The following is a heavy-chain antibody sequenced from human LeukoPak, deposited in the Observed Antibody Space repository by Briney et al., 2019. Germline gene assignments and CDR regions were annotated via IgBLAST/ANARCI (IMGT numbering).Heavy chain of an antibody. V-gene: IGHV1-2*02. CDR1: GYTFTGYY. CDR2: INPNSGGT. CDR3: ARAPGDYVRVGAFDI. Sequence: ASVKVSCKASGYTFTGYYMHWVRQAPGQGLEWMGWINPNSGGTNYAQKFQGRVTMTRDTSISTAYMELSRLRSDDTAVYYCARAPGDYVRVGAFDIWGQGTMVTVSS. D-gene: IGHD4-17*01. J-gene: IGHJ3*02.